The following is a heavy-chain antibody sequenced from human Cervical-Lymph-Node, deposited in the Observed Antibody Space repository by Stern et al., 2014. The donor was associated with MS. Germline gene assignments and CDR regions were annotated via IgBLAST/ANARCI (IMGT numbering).Heavy chain of an antibody. Sequence: EVQLVESGGGLVKPGGSLTLSCAASGFNIVTYSMNWVRQAPGKGLEWVSFISSTSSNIKYADAVRCRFTISRDNAKNSLFLHMSGLRVEDTAVYYCASTSGWFDSWGQGIQVTVSS. CDR3: ASTSGWFDS. CDR2: ISSTSSNI. V-gene: IGHV3-21*01. CDR1: GFNIVTYS. J-gene: IGHJ5*01.